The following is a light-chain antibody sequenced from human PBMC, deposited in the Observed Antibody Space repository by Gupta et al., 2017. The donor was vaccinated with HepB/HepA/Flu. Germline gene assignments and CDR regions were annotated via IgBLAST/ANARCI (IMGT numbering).Light chain of an antibody. Sequence: DIQMTQSPSTLSASVGDRVTITCRASQSISNWLAWYQQKPGKAPKLLIYRASTLQSGVPSRFSGSGSGTEFTLTISSLHPDDFASYYCQQDNTAPYTFGQGTKVEI. J-gene: IGKJ2*01. CDR1: QSISNW. CDR3: QQDNTAPYT. V-gene: IGKV1-5*03. CDR2: RAS.